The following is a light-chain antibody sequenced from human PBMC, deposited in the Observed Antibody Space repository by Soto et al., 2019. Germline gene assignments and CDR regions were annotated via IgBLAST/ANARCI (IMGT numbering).Light chain of an antibody. Sequence: QSVLTQPPSVSGAPGQRVTISCTGSSSNIGAGYDVHWYQQLPGTAPKLLIYGNSNRPSGVPDRFSGSKSGTSASLAITGLQAEDEAVYYCQSYDSSLSGYVFGGGTKLTVL. CDR3: QSYDSSLSGYV. CDR2: GNS. CDR1: SSNIGAGYD. V-gene: IGLV1-40*01. J-gene: IGLJ2*01.